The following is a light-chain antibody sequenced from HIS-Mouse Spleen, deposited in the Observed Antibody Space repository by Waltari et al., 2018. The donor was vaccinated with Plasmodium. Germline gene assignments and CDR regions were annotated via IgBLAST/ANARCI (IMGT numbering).Light chain of an antibody. V-gene: IGKV3-15*01. Sequence: EIVMTQSPSTLSVSPGERATLSCRASQRVSSNLSCYQQKPGQAPRLLIYGASNRATCIPARFSGSGSGTEFTLTISSLQSEDCEVYYCQQYNNWSFTFGPGTKVDIK. CDR2: GAS. CDR3: QQYNNWSFT. J-gene: IGKJ3*01. CDR1: QRVSSN.